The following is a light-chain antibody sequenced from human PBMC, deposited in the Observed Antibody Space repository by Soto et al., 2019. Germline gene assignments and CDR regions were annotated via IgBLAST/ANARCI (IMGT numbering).Light chain of an antibody. CDR1: QAIYNY. CDR3: QKCSAVPT. Sequence: DIQMTQSPSSLSASVGDRVTITCRASQAIYNYLAWYQQKPGKVPTLLISAASTLQSGVPSRFSGSGSGTDFTITISSVQPEDVATYYSQKCSAVPTFGGGPKVEI. J-gene: IGKJ4*01. V-gene: IGKV1-27*01. CDR2: AAS.